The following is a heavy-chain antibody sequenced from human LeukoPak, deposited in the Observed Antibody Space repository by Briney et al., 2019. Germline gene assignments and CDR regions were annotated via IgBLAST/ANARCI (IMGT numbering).Heavy chain of an antibody. V-gene: IGHV4-39*07. CDR3: ARCLRRYFDY. CDR2: IYYSGST. Sequence: SETLSLTCTVSGGSISSSSYYWGWIRQPPGKGLEWIGSIYYSGSTYYNPSLKSRVTISVDTSKNQFSLKLSSVTAADTAVYYCARCLRRYFDYWGQGALVTVSS. CDR1: GGSISSSSYY. D-gene: IGHD5-12*01. J-gene: IGHJ4*02.